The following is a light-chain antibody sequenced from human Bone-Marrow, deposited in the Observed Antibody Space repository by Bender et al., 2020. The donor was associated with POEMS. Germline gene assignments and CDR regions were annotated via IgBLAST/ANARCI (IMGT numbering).Light chain of an antibody. CDR2: DVN. Sequence: QSALTQPASVSGSPGQSITVSCTGTSSDVGSYNYVSWFQQHPGKAPKLMIYDVNYRPSGVSNRFSGSKSGYTASLNISGLQAEDEADYYCIAYTTSGTHVFGTGTKVTVL. CDR3: IAYTTSGTHV. J-gene: IGLJ1*01. V-gene: IGLV2-14*01. CDR1: SSDVGSYNY.